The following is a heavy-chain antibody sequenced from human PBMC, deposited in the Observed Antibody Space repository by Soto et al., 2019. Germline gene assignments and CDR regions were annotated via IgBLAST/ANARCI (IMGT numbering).Heavy chain of an antibody. CDR3: ATDPVAVTGSFIDS. CDR2: ISYDGRET. Sequence: GGSLRLSCAASGFTLSAYAFHWVRQAPGKGLEWLSVISYDGRETHYADSVEGRFIISRDSSKKTAYLQMNSLRGDDTAVYFCATDPVAVTGSFIDSWGQGTLVTVSS. D-gene: IGHD2-21*02. J-gene: IGHJ4*02. V-gene: IGHV3-30-3*01. CDR1: GFTLSAYA.